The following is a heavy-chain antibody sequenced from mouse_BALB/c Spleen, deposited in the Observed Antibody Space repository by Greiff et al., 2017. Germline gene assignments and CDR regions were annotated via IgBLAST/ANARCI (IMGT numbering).Heavy chain of an antibody. CDR3: ARPNDYDVWAMDY. D-gene: IGHD2-4*01. V-gene: IGHV1-4*02. CDR2: INPSSGYT. Sequence: VQLQQSAAELARPGASVKMSCKASGYTFTSYTMHWVKQRPGQGLEWIGYINPSSGYTEYNQKFKDKTTLTADKSSSTAYMQLSSLTSEDSAVYYCARPNDYDVWAMDYWGQGTSVTVSS. CDR1: GYTFTSYT. J-gene: IGHJ4*01.